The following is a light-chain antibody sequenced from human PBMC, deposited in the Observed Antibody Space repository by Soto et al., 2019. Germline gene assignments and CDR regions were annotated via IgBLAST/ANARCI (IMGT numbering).Light chain of an antibody. CDR1: QSVSTF. Sequence: EIVLTQSPATLSLSPGERAILSCRASQSVSTFLAWFQQKPGQPPRLLIYNASNRTTGIPARFSGSGSGTDFTLTISSLEPEDFAVYYCQQYGSSPPFTFGPGTKVDIK. J-gene: IGKJ3*01. CDR3: QQYGSSPPFT. V-gene: IGKV3-11*01. CDR2: NAS.